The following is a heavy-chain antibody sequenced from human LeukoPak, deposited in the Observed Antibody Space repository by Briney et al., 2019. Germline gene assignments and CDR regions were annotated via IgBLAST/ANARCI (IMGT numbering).Heavy chain of an antibody. CDR1: GFTFSSYS. D-gene: IGHD5-18*01. CDR3: ARCRGYSYGYEDY. Sequence: GGSLRLSCAASGFTFSSYSMNWVRQAPGEGLEWVSYISSSGNTIDYADSVKGRFTISRDNAKNSLYLQMNSLRAEDTAVYYCARCRGYSYGYEDYWGQGTLVTVSS. J-gene: IGHJ4*02. V-gene: IGHV3-48*04. CDR2: ISSSGNTI.